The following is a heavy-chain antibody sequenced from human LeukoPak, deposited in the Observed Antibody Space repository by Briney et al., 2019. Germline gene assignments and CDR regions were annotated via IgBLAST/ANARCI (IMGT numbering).Heavy chain of an antibody. CDR3: ARVGYCSGGSCYPYYFDY. CDR1: GGSISSSSYY. CDR2: IYYSGSS. Sequence: SETLSLTCTVSGGSISSSSYYWGWIRQPPGKGLEWIGSIYYSGSSYYNPSLKSRVTISVDTSKNQFSLKLSSVTAADTAVYYCARVGYCSGGSCYPYYFDYWGQGTLVTVSS. J-gene: IGHJ4*02. D-gene: IGHD2-15*01. V-gene: IGHV4-39*07.